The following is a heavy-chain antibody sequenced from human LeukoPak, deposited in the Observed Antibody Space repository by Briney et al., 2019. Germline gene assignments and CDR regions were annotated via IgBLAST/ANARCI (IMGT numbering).Heavy chain of an antibody. Sequence: ASVKVSCKASGYTFTTYYMHWVRQAPGQGLEWMGIINPSGGSTSYAQKFQGRVTMTRDMSTSTVYMDLSSLRSEDTAVYYCARDTVYYDSSGYLGVFDYWGQGTLVTVSS. CDR2: INPSGGST. CDR3: ARDTVYYDSSGYLGVFDY. V-gene: IGHV1-46*01. J-gene: IGHJ4*02. D-gene: IGHD3-22*01. CDR1: GYTFTTYY.